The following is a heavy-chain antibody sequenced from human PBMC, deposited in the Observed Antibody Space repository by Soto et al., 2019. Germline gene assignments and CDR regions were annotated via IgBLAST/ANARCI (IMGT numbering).Heavy chain of an antibody. CDR3: ASNAAHDFWSGYYSYGMDV. CDR2: IIPIFGTA. V-gene: IGHV1-69*13. Sequence: SVKVSCKASGGTFSSYAISWVRQAPGQGLEWMGGIIPIFGTANYAQKFQGRVTITADESTSTAYMELSSLRSEDTAVYYCASNAAHDFWSGYYSYGMDVWGQGTTVTVSS. D-gene: IGHD3-3*01. CDR1: GGTFSSYA. J-gene: IGHJ6*02.